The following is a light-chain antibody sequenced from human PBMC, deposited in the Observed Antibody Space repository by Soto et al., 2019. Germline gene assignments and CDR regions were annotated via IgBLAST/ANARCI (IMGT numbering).Light chain of an antibody. CDR2: DDR. CDR1: NIGGKS. CDR3: QVWDTSSDHMV. J-gene: IGLJ2*01. V-gene: IGLV3-21*02. Sequence: SSELTQPPSVSVAPGQTARVTCGGNNIGGKSVHWYQQKPGQAPVLVLYDDRDRPSGIPERFSGSNSWNTATLTISRVEAGDEADYYCQVWDTSSDHMVFGGGTKLTVL.